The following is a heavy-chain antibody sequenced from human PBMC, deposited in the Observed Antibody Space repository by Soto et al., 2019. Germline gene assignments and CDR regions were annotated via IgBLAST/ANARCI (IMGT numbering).Heavy chain of an antibody. CDR2: MYYTGNTNSGST. D-gene: IGHD2-8*01. CDR3: ARGLMAPRL. V-gene: IGHV4-59*01. CDR1: SGPISGYY. Sequence: PSETLSLTCTVSSGPISGYYWSWVRQPPGKGLEWVAYMYYTGNTNSGSTNYNPSLKSRVTLSVDTSKNQFSLKLTSVTAADTAVYYCARGLMAPRLWGLGTLVTVSS. J-gene: IGHJ4*02.